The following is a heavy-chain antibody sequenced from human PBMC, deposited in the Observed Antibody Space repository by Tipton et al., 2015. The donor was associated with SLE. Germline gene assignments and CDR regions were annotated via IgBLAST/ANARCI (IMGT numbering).Heavy chain of an antibody. CDR3: ARVVVSAAGWSGFDV. Sequence: TLSLTCTVSGGSISSETHYWSWMRQPAGKGLEWIGHMYSNGRSNYRYSLESRVTISVDTSKNQFSLKLSSVTAADTAFYYCARVVVSAAGWSGFDVWGQGTLVTVSS. J-gene: IGHJ3*01. CDR1: GGSISSETHY. V-gene: IGHV4-61*09. D-gene: IGHD2-15*01. CDR2: MYSNGRS.